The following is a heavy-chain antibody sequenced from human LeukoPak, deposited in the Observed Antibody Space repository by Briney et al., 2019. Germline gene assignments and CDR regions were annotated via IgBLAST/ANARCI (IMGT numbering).Heavy chain of an antibody. Sequence: SETLSLTCTVSGGSIDSYYWSWIRQPAGKGLEWIGRIYTSGSSNYNPSPKSRVTMSIDTSKNQFSLKLTSVTAADTAVYYCARDWGELGSYWGQGILVTVSS. D-gene: IGHD1-26*01. CDR1: GGSIDSYY. CDR3: ARDWGELGSY. CDR2: IYTSGSS. J-gene: IGHJ4*02. V-gene: IGHV4-4*07.